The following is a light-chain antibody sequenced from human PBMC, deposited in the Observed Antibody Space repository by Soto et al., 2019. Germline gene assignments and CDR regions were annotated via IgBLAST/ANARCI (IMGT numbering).Light chain of an antibody. CDR2: EVS. Sequence: QSALTQPASVSGSPGQSITISCTGTSSDVGGYDYVFWYQQHPGKAPKVMIYEVSHRPSGVSNRFSGSKSGNTASLTISGLQAEDEADYYCSSHTSSSTLVFGGGTKGDRP. V-gene: IGLV2-14*01. CDR1: SSDVGGYDY. CDR3: SSHTSSSTLV. J-gene: IGLJ2*01.